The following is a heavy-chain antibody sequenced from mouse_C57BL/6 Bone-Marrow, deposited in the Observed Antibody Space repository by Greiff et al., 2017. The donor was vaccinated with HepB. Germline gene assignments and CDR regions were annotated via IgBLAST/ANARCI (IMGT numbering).Heavy chain of an antibody. CDR3: ARRYGAMDY. D-gene: IGHD2-14*01. CDR2: ISNGGGST. CDR1: GFTFSDYY. J-gene: IGHJ4*01. Sequence: EVKLVESGGGLVQPGGSLKLSCAASGFTFSDYYMYWVRQTPEKRLEWVAYISNGGGSTYYPDTVKGRFTISRDNAKNTLYLQMSRLKSEDTAMYYCARRYGAMDYWGQGTSVTVSS. V-gene: IGHV5-12*01.